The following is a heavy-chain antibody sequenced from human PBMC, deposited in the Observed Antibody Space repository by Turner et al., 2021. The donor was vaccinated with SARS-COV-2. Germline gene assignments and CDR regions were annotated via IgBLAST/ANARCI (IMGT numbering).Heavy chain of an antibody. CDR2: ISSSSSYI. V-gene: IGHV3-21*05. J-gene: IGHJ5*02. Sequence: ELQLVESGGGLVNPGGSLRLSCAASGFTFSSYTMYWVRQAPGKGLEWVSYISSSSSYIYYADSVKGRFTISRDNAKNSLYLQMNSLRAEDTAVYYCARGTYYYDSSVYSGTNWFDPWGQGTLVTVSS. CDR3: ARGTYYYDSSVYSGTNWFDP. D-gene: IGHD3-22*01. CDR1: GFTFSSYT.